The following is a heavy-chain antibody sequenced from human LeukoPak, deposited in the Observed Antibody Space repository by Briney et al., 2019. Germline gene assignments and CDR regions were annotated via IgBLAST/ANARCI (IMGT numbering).Heavy chain of an antibody. Sequence: SETLSLTCTVSGGSISSYYWSWIRQPPGKGLEWIGYIYYSGSTNYNPSLKSRVTISVDTSKNQFSLKLSSVTAAGTAVYYCARGDWSSGYSPYYFDYWGQGTLVTVSS. CDR3: ARGDWSSGYSPYYFDY. V-gene: IGHV4-59*01. D-gene: IGHD3-22*01. J-gene: IGHJ4*02. CDR1: GGSISSYY. CDR2: IYYSGST.